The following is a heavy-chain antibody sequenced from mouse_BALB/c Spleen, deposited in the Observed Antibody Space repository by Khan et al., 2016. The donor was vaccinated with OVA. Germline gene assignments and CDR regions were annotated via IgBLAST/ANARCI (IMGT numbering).Heavy chain of an antibody. J-gene: IGHJ3*01. V-gene: IGHV1S136*01. D-gene: IGHD1-1*01. CDR2: IYPFNDVT. CDR3: APVENYYVSFGY. CDR1: GYTFTSYV. Sequence: VQLQQPGPEVVKPGASVKMSCKASGYTFTSYVMHWVKQKPGQGLEWIGYIYPFNDVTKFNEKFNGKATLTSDKSSSTAYMELSSLTSEDSAVYYGAPVENYYVSFGYWGQGTLVTVSA.